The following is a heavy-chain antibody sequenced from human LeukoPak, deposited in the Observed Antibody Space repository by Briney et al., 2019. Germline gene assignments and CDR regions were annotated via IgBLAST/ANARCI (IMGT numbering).Heavy chain of an antibody. CDR1: GGSISSGSDY. CDR2: IYTSGRT. D-gene: IGHD3-16*01. CDR3: ASLRVPGDFDY. V-gene: IGHV4-61*02. J-gene: IGHJ4*02. Sequence: SETLSLTCTVSGGSISSGSDYWSWIRQPAGKGLEWIGRIYTSGRTNYNPSLKSRVTISVDTSKNQFSLRLTSVTAADTAVYYCASLRVPGDFDYWGQGTLVTVSS.